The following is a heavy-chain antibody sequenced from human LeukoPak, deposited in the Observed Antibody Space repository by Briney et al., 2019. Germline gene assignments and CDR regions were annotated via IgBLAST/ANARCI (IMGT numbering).Heavy chain of an antibody. CDR3: ARDQSPYY. J-gene: IGHJ4*02. Sequence: GGSLRLSCAASGFTFSRYWMSWVRQAPGKGLEWVANIKQDGSEKYYVDSVKGRFTISRDNAKNSLHLQMNSLRAEDTAVYYCARDQSPYYWGQGTLVTVSS. V-gene: IGHV3-7*01. CDR2: IKQDGSEK. CDR1: GFTFSRYW.